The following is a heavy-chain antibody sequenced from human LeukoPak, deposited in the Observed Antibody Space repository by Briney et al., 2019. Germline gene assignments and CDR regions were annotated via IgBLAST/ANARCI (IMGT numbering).Heavy chain of an antibody. CDR2: IYISGST. D-gene: IGHD3-10*01. CDR3: VRGGDYYGSGRGNWFDP. J-gene: IGHJ5*02. V-gene: IGHV4-4*07. CDR1: GGSISSYY. Sequence: SETLSLTCTVSGGSISSYYWSWIRQPAGKGLEWIGRIYISGSTDCNPPLKSRVTMSLDTSKNQFSLKLSSVTAADTAVYYCVRGGDYYGSGRGNWFDPWGQGTLVTVSS.